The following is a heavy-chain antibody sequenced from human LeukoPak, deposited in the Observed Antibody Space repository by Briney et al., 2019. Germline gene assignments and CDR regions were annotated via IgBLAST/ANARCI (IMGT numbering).Heavy chain of an antibody. CDR1: GYTFTGYY. CDR2: INPNSGGT. D-gene: IGHD6-25*01. Sequence: GASVKVSCKASGYTFTGYYMHWVRQAPGQGLEWMGWINPNSGGTNYAQKFQGRVTMTRDTSISTAYMELSRLRSDDTAVYYCVREWVGSSGPSYFDYWGQGTLVTVSS. J-gene: IGHJ4*02. CDR3: VREWVGSSGPSYFDY. V-gene: IGHV1-2*02.